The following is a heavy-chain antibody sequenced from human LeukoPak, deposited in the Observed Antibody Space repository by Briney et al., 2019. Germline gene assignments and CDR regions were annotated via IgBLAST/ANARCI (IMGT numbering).Heavy chain of an antibody. J-gene: IGHJ4*02. CDR2: INHSGSI. D-gene: IGHD1-26*01. V-gene: IGHV4-34*01. CDR1: GGSVSDYY. CDR3: ARARSGKWGFDY. Sequence: SETLSLTCTISGGSVSDYYWSWIRQSPGKGLEWIGEINHSGSINYNPSLKSRVTISVDTSKNQFSLKLSSVTAADTAVYYCARARSGKWGFDYWGQGTLVTVSS.